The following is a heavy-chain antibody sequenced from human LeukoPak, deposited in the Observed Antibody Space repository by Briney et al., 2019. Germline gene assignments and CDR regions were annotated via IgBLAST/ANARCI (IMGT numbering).Heavy chain of an antibody. CDR2: ISYDGSNK. J-gene: IGHJ3*02. Sequence: GGSLRLSCAASGFTFSSYAMHWVRQAPGKGLEWVAVISYDGSNKYYADSVKGRFTISRDNSKNTLYLQMNSLRAEDTAVYYCARDPYYYDSSGYYGVGDAFDIWGQGTMVTVSS. V-gene: IGHV3-30-3*01. CDR3: ARDPYYYDSSGYYGVGDAFDI. D-gene: IGHD3-22*01. CDR1: GFTFSSYA.